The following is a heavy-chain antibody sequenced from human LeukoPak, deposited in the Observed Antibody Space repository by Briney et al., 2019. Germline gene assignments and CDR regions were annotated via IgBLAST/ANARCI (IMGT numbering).Heavy chain of an antibody. CDR3: ARWDTVGYFDY. Sequence: PSETLSLTXAVSGYSISSGYYWGWIRQPPGEGLEWIGSIYHSGSTYYNPSLKSRVTISVDTSKNQFSLKLSSVTAADTAVYYCARWDTVGYFDYWGQATLVTVSS. J-gene: IGHJ4*02. D-gene: IGHD4-23*01. CDR2: IYHSGST. CDR1: GYSISSGYY. V-gene: IGHV4-38-2*01.